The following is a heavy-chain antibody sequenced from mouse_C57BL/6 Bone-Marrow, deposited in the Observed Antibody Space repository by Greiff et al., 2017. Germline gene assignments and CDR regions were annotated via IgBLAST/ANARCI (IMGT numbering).Heavy chain of an antibody. CDR2: IYPGDGDT. Sequence: QVQLKESGAELVKPGASVKISCKASGYAFSSYWMNWVKQRPGKGLEWIGQIYPGDGDTNYNGKFKGKATLTADKSSSTAYMQLSSLTSEDSAVYFCARYDYDETWFADWGQGTLVTVSA. V-gene: IGHV1-80*01. J-gene: IGHJ3*01. D-gene: IGHD2-4*01. CDR3: ARYDYDETWFAD. CDR1: GYAFSSYW.